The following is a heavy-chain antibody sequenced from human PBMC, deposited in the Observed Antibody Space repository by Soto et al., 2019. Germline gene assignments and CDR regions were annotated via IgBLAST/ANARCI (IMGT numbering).Heavy chain of an antibody. D-gene: IGHD6-19*01. CDR1: GFTVSSNY. Sequence: GALRLSCAASGFTVSSNYMSWVRQAPGKGLEWVSVIYSGGSTYYADSVKGRFTISRDNSKNTLYLQMNSLRAEDTAVYYCARSLGWRWLDPRDYWGQGTLVTVSS. J-gene: IGHJ4*02. CDR2: IYSGGST. CDR3: ARSLGWRWLDPRDY. V-gene: IGHV3-53*01.